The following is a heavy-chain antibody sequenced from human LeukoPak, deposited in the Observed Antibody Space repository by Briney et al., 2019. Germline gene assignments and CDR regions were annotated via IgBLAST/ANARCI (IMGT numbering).Heavy chain of an antibody. J-gene: IGHJ4*02. CDR3: ARDLEIGSSSYYFDY. V-gene: IGHV3-33*01. CDR1: GFTFSSYG. Sequence: GRSLRLSCAASGFTFSSYGMHWVRQAPGKGLEWVAVIWYDGSNKYYADSVRGRFTISRDNFKNTLYLQMNSLRAEDTAVYYCARDLEIGSSSYYFDYWGQGTLVTVSS. CDR2: IWYDGSNK. D-gene: IGHD3-3*01.